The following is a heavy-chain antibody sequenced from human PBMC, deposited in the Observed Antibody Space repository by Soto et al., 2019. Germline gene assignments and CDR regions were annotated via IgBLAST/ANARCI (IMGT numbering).Heavy chain of an antibody. J-gene: IGHJ4*02. D-gene: IGHD3-10*01. CDR2: IHPSGDT. Sequence: QVQLQESGPGLVTPSGTLSVTCAVSSGSISSSYWWSWVRQPPGERLEWLGEIHPSGDTNYNPSLESRVTISVDKSKNQFSLRLSSVTAADTAVYYCARIDYGSGSDYNFDYWGQGTLVTVSS. CDR1: SGSISSSYW. V-gene: IGHV4-4*02. CDR3: ARIDYGSGSDYNFDY.